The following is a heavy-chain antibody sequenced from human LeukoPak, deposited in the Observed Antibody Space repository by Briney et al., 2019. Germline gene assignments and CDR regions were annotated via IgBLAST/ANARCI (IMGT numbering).Heavy chain of an antibody. V-gene: IGHV1-8*03. D-gene: IGHD3-22*01. J-gene: IGHJ4*02. Sequence: ASVKVSCKASGYTFTSYGISWVRQATGQGLEWMGWMNPNSGNTGYAQKFQGRVTITRNTSISTAYMELSSLRSQDTAVYYCARAYYYDSSGYSPFDYWGQGTLVTVSS. CDR2: MNPNSGNT. CDR1: GYTFTSYG. CDR3: ARAYYYDSSGYSPFDY.